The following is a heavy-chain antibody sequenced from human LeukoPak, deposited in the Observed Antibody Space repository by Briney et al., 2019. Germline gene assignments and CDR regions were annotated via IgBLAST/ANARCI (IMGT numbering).Heavy chain of an antibody. CDR2: FGTAGDR. V-gene: IGHV3-13*01. J-gene: IGHJ2*01. CDR1: GFTLSWYD. D-gene: IGHD2-21*01. CDR3: ARGAYGGDNWHFDL. Sequence: GGSLRLSCAASGFTLSWYDIHWVRQPPGKGLEWVAGFGTAGDRYYLTSVKGRFTISREDARNVFHLQLNSLRAGDTAVYYCARGAYGGDNWHFDLWGRGTLVTVSS.